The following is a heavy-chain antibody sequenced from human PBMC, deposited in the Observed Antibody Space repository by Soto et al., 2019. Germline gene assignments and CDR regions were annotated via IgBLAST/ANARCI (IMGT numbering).Heavy chain of an antibody. CDR2: IRGSGGST. CDR1: GFTFSGYA. Sequence: GGSLRLSCAASGFTFSGYAMSWVRQAPGKGLEWVSAIRGSGGSTYYADSVKGRFTISRDNSKSTLYLEVNTLRAEDTAVYFFALCYCSNCHKEYFQFGTQRTLVTVSS. J-gene: IGHJ1*01. D-gene: IGHD2-8*01. CDR3: ALCYCSNCHKEYFQF. V-gene: IGHV3-23*01.